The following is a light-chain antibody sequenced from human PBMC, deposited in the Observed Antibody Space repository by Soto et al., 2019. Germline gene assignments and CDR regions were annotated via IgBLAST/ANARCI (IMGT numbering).Light chain of an antibody. CDR2: DAS. Sequence: DIQMTQSPSTLSASVGDRVTITCRASQGISSWLAWYQQKPEKAPKFLIYDASSLESGVPPRFSGSGSGTEFTLTSSGLQHDDFATYYCQQYNSYHLTFGGGTKVEI. CDR1: QGISSW. J-gene: IGKJ4*01. CDR3: QQYNSYHLT. V-gene: IGKV1-5*01.